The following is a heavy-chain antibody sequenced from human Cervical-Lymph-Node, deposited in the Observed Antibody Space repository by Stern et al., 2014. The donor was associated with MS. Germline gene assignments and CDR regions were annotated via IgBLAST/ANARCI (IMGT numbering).Heavy chain of an antibody. V-gene: IGHV4-59*08. CDR2: TYYSGST. Sequence: DQLVESGPGLAKTSETLSLTCTVSGDSITSYYWSWIRQPPGKGLEFIGYTYYSGSTNYNPSLKSRVTISLETSKNQISLVLSSVTAADTAVYFCARGKSIAGRAYFYYGLDVWGQGTTVTVSS. CDR3: ARGKSIAGRAYFYYGLDV. CDR1: GDSITSYY. D-gene: IGHD6-6*01. J-gene: IGHJ6*02.